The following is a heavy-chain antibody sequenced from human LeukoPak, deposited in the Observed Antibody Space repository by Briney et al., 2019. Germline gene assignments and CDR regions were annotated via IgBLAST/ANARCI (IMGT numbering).Heavy chain of an antibody. V-gene: IGHV3-23*01. CDR2: ISGSGGST. CDR1: GFTFSSYA. CDR3: AKDLEAPKITMVRGVFDY. Sequence: GGSLRLSCAASGFTFSSYAMSWVRQAPGKGLEWVSAISGSGGSTYYADSVKGRFTISRDNSKNTLYLQMNSLRAEDTAVYYCAKDLEAPKITMVRGVFDYWGQGTLVTVSS. J-gene: IGHJ4*02. D-gene: IGHD3-10*01.